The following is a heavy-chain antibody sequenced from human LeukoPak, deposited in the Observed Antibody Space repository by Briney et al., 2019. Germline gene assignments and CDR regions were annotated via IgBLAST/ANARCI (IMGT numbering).Heavy chain of an antibody. D-gene: IGHD5-18*01. CDR1: GGSFSGYY. CDR3: ARGGYTYGYWSAFDF. J-gene: IGHJ3*01. V-gene: IGHV4-34*01. Sequence: SETLSLTCAVDGGSFSGYYWSWIRQPPGKGLEWIGEINHSGSTNYNPSLKSRVTISVDTSKNQFSLKLSSVTAADTAVYYCARGGYTYGYWSAFDFWGQGTMVTVSS. CDR2: INHSGST.